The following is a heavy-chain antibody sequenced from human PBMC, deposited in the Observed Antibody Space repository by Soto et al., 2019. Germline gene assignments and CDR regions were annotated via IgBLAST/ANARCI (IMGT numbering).Heavy chain of an antibody. V-gene: IGHV3-49*03. CDR1: GFTFGDYA. CDR3: STVGTNYGSFDY. CDR2: IRSKAYGGTT. Sequence: GGSLRLSCTASGFTFGDYAMSWFRQAPGKGLEWVGFIRSKAYGGTTEYAASVKGRFTISRDDSKSIAYLQMNSLKTEDTTVYYCSTVGTNYGSFDYWGQGALVTVSS. J-gene: IGHJ4*02. D-gene: IGHD1-1*01.